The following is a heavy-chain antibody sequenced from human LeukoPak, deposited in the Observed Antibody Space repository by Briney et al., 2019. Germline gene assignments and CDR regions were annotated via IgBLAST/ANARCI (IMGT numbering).Heavy chain of an antibody. CDR2: MYSVGST. CDR3: ARDLSGYSYGFGGDL. J-gene: IGHJ4*02. CDR1: GFTISAIF. V-gene: IGHV3-66*01. Sequence: GVCLRLSCAASGFTISAIFMSWVRQAPGKGLEWVTIMYSVGSTFYADSVKGRFTISRDPSKNSLDLQMDSLRVDDTAVYYCARDLSGYSYGFGGDLWGQGTLVTVSS. D-gene: IGHD5-18*01.